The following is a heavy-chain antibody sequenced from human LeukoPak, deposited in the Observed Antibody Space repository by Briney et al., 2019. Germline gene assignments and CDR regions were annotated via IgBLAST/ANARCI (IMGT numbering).Heavy chain of an antibody. CDR2: ISTYNGNT. Sequence: ASVKVSCKASGYTFTSYGISWVRQAPGQGLEWMGWISTYNGNTNYAQKLQGRVTMTTDTSTSTAYMELRSLRSDDTAVYYCAREGQWLLNNWFDPWGQGTLVTVSS. V-gene: IGHV1-18*01. CDR3: AREGQWLLNNWFDP. D-gene: IGHD6-19*01. CDR1: GYTFTSYG. J-gene: IGHJ5*02.